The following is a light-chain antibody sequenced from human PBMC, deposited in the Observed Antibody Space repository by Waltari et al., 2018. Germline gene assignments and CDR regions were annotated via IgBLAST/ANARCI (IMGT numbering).Light chain of an antibody. Sequence: EIVMMQSPATLSVSPGERATLSCRASQSVSTTLAWYQQRPGQAPRLLIYGASTRATGIPARFSGSGSGTEFTLTITSLQSEDFALYYCQQYNNWPPMYTFGQGTKLEIE. CDR3: QQYNNWPPMYT. CDR2: GAS. CDR1: QSVSTT. J-gene: IGKJ2*01. V-gene: IGKV3-15*01.